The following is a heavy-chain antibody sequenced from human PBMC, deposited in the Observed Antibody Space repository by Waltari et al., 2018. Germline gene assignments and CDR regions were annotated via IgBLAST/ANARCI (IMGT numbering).Heavy chain of an antibody. J-gene: IGHJ4*02. CDR2: SSGSGGST. D-gene: IGHD2-15*01. Sequence: EVQLLESGGGLVQPGGSLRLSCAASGFTFSSYAMSWVRQAPGKGLECFLGSSGSGGSTYYADSVKGRVTISRDNSKNTLYLQMNSLRAEDTAVYYCAKDIVVVVAAYFDYWGQGTLVTVSS. CDR1: GFTFSSYA. CDR3: AKDIVVVVAAYFDY. V-gene: IGHV3-23*01.